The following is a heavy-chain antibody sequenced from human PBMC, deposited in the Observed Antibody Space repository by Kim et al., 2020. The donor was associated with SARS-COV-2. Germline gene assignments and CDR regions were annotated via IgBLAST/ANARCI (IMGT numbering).Heavy chain of an antibody. J-gene: IGHJ4*02. V-gene: IGHV3-23*01. CDR1: GITFNTYD. CDR2: ITPSGGTT. Sequence: GGSLRLSCAASGITFNTYDMIWVRQAPGKGLEWVSTITPSGGTTFYADSVKGRFTISRDNSRNTLSLQMNSLSAEDTAVYYCAKSDLLDHWGQGTLVTVSS. D-gene: IGHD2-21*02. CDR3: AKSDLLDH.